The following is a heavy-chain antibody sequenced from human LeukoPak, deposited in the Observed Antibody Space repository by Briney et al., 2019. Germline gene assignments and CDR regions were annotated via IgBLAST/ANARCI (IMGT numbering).Heavy chain of an antibody. CDR2: IKQDASGE. CDR1: GFTFSSCW. CDR3: ARDEYGDYRY. D-gene: IGHD4-17*01. Sequence: PGGSLRLSCAASGFTFSSCWMSWVRQAPGRGPEWVANIKQDASGEYYVDSVKGRFTISRDNAKNSLYLQMNSLRAEDTAVYCCARDEYGDYRYWGQGTLVTVSS. J-gene: IGHJ4*02. V-gene: IGHV3-7*01.